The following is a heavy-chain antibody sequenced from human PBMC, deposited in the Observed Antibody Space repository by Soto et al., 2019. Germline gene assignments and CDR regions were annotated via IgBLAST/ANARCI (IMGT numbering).Heavy chain of an antibody. CDR2: IYYSGDT. CDR1: GGSISSYY. Sequence: SETLSLTCTVSGGSISSYYWSWIRQPPGKGLEWIGYIYYSGDTNYNPSLKSRVTISVDTSKNQFSLKLSSVTAADKAVYYCARLHHYGGYPYYYYYMDVWGKGTTVTVAS. V-gene: IGHV4-59*08. J-gene: IGHJ6*03. D-gene: IGHD4-17*01. CDR3: ARLHHYGGYPYYYYYMDV.